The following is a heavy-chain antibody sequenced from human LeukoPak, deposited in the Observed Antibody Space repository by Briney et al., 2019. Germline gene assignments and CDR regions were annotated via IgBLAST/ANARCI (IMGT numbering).Heavy chain of an antibody. V-gene: IGHV3-73*01. D-gene: IGHD2-2*01. CDR1: GFTFSGSA. J-gene: IGHJ4*02. CDR2: IRDKANSYAT. CDR3: TRWDCTTTGCYPFDY. Sequence: GGSLRLSCAASGFTFSGSAIHWVRQASGKGLEWVGRIRDKANSYATAYIASVKGRFTISRDDSKNTAYLQMSSLKTEDAAVYYCTRWDCTTTGCYPFDYWGQGTLVTVSS.